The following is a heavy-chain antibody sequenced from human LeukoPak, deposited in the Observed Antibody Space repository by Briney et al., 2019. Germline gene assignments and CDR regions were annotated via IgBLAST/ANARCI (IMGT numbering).Heavy chain of an antibody. CDR2: IWHDGSEK. CDR1: GFTFSTYG. J-gene: IGHJ4*02. V-gene: IGHV3-33*01. Sequence: GRSLRLSCAASGFTFSTYGMNWVRQAPGKGLEWVAVIWHDGSEKYYADSVKDRFTISRDNSKNTLYLQMNSLRAEDTAVYFCARSNNAFDYWGQGSLVTVSS. D-gene: IGHD1/OR15-1a*01. CDR3: ARSNNAFDY.